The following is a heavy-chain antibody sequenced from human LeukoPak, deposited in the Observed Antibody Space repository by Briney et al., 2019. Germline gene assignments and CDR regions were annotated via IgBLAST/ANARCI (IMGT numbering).Heavy chain of an antibody. Sequence: QPGGSLRLSCAASVFTFSRYAMHWVRQAPGKGLEYVSAISSNGGSTYYANFVKGRYTISRDNSKNTLYLQMGSLRAEDMAVYYCATGHRVAGTDFDYWGQGTLVTVSS. CDR2: ISSNGGST. D-gene: IGHD6-19*01. J-gene: IGHJ4*02. CDR3: ATGHRVAGTDFDY. V-gene: IGHV3-64*01. CDR1: VFTFSRYA.